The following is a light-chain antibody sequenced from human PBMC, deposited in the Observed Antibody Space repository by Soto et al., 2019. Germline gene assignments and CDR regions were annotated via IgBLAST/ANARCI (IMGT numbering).Light chain of an antibody. V-gene: IGLV2-11*01. CDR3: CSYAGNYPYV. CDR1: SSDVGGYNY. CDR2: DVS. Sequence: QSALTQPRSVSGSPGQSVTISCTGTSSDVGGYNYVSWYQQHPGKAPKLMIYDVSERPSGVPDRFSGSKSGNTASLTISGLQAEDEADYYCCSYAGNYPYVFGTGTKLTVL. J-gene: IGLJ1*01.